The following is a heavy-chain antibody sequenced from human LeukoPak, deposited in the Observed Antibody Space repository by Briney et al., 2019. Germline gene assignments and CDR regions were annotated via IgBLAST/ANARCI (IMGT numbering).Heavy chain of an antibody. J-gene: IGHJ4*02. V-gene: IGHV5-51*01. CDR3: VRQEGLYSNSVY. CDR1: GYSLTSYW. CDR2: IYPGDSDT. Sequence: GESLKISCKGSGYSLTSYWIGWVRQMAGKGLECMCIIYPGDSDTRYSPSFQGQVTISADKSISTAYLQWSSLKASDTAMYYCVRQEGLYSNSVYWGQGTLVPVSS. D-gene: IGHD3-3*01.